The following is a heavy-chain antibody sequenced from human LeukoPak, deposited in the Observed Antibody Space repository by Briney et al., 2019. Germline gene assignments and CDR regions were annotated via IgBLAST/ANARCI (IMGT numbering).Heavy chain of an antibody. CDR3: AISNRYYDILTGYYMGAFDI. CDR1: GGTFSSYA. CDR2: IIPIFGTA. Sequence: GSSVKVSCKSSGGTFSSYANSWVRQPPGQGLEWMGGIIPIFGTANYAQKFQGRVTITTDESTSTAYMELSSLRSEDTAVYYCAISNRYYDILTGYYMGAFDIWGQGTMVTVSS. D-gene: IGHD3-9*01. V-gene: IGHV1-69*05. J-gene: IGHJ3*02.